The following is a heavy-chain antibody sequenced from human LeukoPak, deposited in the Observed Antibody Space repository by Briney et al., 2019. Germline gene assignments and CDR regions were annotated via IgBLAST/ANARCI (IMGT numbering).Heavy chain of an antibody. Sequence: GGSLRLSCAASGFTFSDFYMNWIRQAPGKGLEWVSFISESGNTMYYADSVKGRFTISRDNAKNSLYLQMNSLRAEDTAVYYCAREAEWESYFDYWGQGTLVTVSS. D-gene: IGHD1-26*01. CDR3: AREAEWESYFDY. V-gene: IGHV3-11*04. CDR2: ISESGNTM. CDR1: GFTFSDFY. J-gene: IGHJ4*02.